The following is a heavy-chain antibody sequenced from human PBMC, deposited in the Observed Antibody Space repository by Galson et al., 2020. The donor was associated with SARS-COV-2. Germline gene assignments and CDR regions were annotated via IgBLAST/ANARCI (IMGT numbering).Heavy chain of an antibody. Sequence: ASVKVSCKASGYTFTSYYMHWVRQAPGQGLEWMGIINPSGGSTSYAQKFQGRVTMTRDTSTSTVYMELSSLRSEDTAVYYCARDRGEFVLMVYAIGGGDYWGQGTLVTISS. CDR3: ARDRGEFVLMVYAIGGGDY. CDR1: GYTFTSYY. D-gene: IGHD2-8*01. V-gene: IGHV1-46*01. J-gene: IGHJ4*02. CDR2: INPSGGST.